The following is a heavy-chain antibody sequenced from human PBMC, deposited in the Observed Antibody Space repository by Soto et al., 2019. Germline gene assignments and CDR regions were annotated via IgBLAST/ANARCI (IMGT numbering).Heavy chain of an antibody. CDR3: AKCARELLSYFDY. Sequence: GGSLRLSCAASGFTFSSYGMHWVRQAPGKGLEWVAVISYDGSNKYYADSVKGRFTISRDNSKNTLYLQMNSLRAEDTAVYYCAKCARELLSYFDYWGQGTLVTVPQ. D-gene: IGHD1-26*01. CDR1: GFTFSSYG. V-gene: IGHV3-30*18. J-gene: IGHJ4*02. CDR2: ISYDGSNK.